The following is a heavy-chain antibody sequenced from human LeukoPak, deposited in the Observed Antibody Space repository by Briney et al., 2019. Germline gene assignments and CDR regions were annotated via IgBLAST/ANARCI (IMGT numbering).Heavy chain of an antibody. J-gene: IGHJ4*02. CDR1: GYSFTSYW. D-gene: IGHD5-24*01. CDR3: ARVGHRDEDYFDY. V-gene: IGHV1-18*04. CDR2: ISGYIGST. Sequence: GESLKISCKGSGYSFTSYWIGWVRQAPGQGLQWMGWISGYIGSTNYARKFQGRVSMTTDTSTSTVYMELRSLRSDDTAVYYCARVGHRDEDYFDYWGQGTLVTVSS.